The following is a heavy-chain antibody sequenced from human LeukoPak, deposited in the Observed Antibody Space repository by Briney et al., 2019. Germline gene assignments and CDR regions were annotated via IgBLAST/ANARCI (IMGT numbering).Heavy chain of an antibody. D-gene: IGHD2-2*01. Sequence: SETLSLTCTVSGGSINTPNYYWGWIRQTPGKGLEWIGNIFYSGGTYYSPSLTSRVTISLDTSRNQFSLKLSSVTAADTAVYYCARKDIVVVPAAQPYYYYYMDVWGKGTTVTISS. J-gene: IGHJ6*03. CDR1: GGSINTPNYY. CDR3: ARKDIVVVPAAQPYYYYYMDV. V-gene: IGHV4-39*07. CDR2: IFYSGGT.